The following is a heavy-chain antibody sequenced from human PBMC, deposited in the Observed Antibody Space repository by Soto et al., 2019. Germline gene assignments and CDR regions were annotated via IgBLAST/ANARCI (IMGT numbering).Heavy chain of an antibody. CDR1: GYTFITYG. CDR2: ISSYNGNT. CDR3: AMDRPTSSIRARDYYYGRDV. V-gene: IGHV1-18*01. Sequence: QVQLVQSGAEVKKPGASVKVSCKASGYTFITYGISWVRQAPGQGLEWMGWISSYNGNTNYAQKLQGRVTMTTDTSTTTADIELRSLRSYDTAVYYCAMDRPTSSIRARDYYYGRDVWGQGTTVIVSS. J-gene: IGHJ6*01. D-gene: IGHD6-6*01.